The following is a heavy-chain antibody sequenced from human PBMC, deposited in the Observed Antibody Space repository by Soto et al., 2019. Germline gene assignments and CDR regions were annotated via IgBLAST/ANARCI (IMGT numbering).Heavy chain of an antibody. CDR3: ARSFGVVSSIDY. Sequence: ASVKVSCKASGGTFSSYAISWVRQAPGQGLEWMGGIIPIFGTANYAQKFQGRVTTTADESTSTAYMELSSLRSEDTAVYYCARSFGVVSSIDYWGQGTLVTVSS. V-gene: IGHV1-69*13. J-gene: IGHJ4*02. CDR1: GGTFSSYA. D-gene: IGHD3-3*01. CDR2: IIPIFGTA.